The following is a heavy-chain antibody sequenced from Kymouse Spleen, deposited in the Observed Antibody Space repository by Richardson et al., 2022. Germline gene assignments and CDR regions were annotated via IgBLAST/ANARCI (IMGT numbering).Heavy chain of an antibody. Sequence: QVQLQQSGPGLVKPSQTLSLTCAISGDSVSSNSAAWNWIRQSPSRGLEWLGRTYYRSKWYNDYAVSVKSRITINPDTSKNQFSLQLNSVTPEDTAVYYCARGGL**YQLLRGITGTTGGPGNPGHRLL. CDR2: TYYRSKWYN. J-gene: IGHJ4*02,IGHJ5*02. V-gene: IGHV6-1*01. CDR1: GDSVSSNSAA. CDR3: ARGGL**YQLLRGITGTT. D-gene: IGHD2-2*02.